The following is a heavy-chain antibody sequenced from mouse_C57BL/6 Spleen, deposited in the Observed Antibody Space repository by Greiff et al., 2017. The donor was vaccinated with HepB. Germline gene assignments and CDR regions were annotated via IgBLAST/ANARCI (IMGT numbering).Heavy chain of an antibody. J-gene: IGHJ2*01. CDR3: PRSPNYDGFDY. CDR2: IHPNSGST. Sequence: VQLQQPGAELVKPGASVKLSCKASGYTFTSYWMHWVKQRPGQGLEWIGMIHPNSGSTNYNEKFKSKATLTVDKSSSTAYMQLSSLTSEDSAVYYCPRSPNYDGFDYWGQGTTLTVSS. CDR1: GYTFTSYW. D-gene: IGHD2-4*01. V-gene: IGHV1-64*01.